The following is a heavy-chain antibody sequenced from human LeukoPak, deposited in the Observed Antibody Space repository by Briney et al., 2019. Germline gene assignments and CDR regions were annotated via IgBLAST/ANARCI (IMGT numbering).Heavy chain of an antibody. CDR2: INTKTGNP. CDR3: ARPGVTGRPASHY. V-gene: IGHV7-4-1*02. J-gene: IGHJ4*02. CDR1: GYTFTDYG. D-gene: IGHD3-10*01. Sequence: ASVKVSCKASGYTFTDYGTNWVRQAPGQGLEWMGWINTKTGNPTYAQGFTGRFVFSLDTSVTTAYLQISSLKAEDTAVYFCARPGVTGRPASHYWGQGTVVTVSS.